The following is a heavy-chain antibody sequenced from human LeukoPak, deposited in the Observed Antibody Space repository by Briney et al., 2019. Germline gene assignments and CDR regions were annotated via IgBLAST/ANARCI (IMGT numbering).Heavy chain of an antibody. CDR3: ARERSGFYY. Sequence: PGGSLRLSCAASGFTFDDYTMHWVRQAPGKGLEWVSLISWDGGSTYYADSVKGRFTISRDNSKNTLYLQMNSLRAEDTAVYYCARERSGFYYWGQGTLVTVSS. CDR2: ISWDGGST. CDR1: GFTFDDYT. V-gene: IGHV3-43*01. D-gene: IGHD6-19*01. J-gene: IGHJ4*02.